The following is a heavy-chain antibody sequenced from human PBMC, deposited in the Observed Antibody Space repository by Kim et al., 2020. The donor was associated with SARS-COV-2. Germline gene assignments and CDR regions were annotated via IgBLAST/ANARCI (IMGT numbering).Heavy chain of an antibody. CDR2: ISGSGGST. Sequence: GGSLRLSCAASGFTFSSYAMSWVRQAPGKGLEWVSAISGSGGSTYYADSVKGRFTISRDNSKNTLYLQMNSLRAEDTAVYYCAKGVYDFWSGYAWGEYYYYGMDVWGQGTTVTVSS. V-gene: IGHV3-23*01. D-gene: IGHD3-3*01. CDR1: GFTFSSYA. J-gene: IGHJ6*02. CDR3: AKGVYDFWSGYAWGEYYYYGMDV.